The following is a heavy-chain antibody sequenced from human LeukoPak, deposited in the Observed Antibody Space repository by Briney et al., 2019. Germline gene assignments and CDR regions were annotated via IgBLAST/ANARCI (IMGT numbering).Heavy chain of an antibody. CDR2: IIPVFGTT. D-gene: IGHD3-16*01. CDR1: GDTFSRYA. Sequence: SVKVSCTNSGDTFSRYAISWVRQAPGQGLEWMGGIIPVFGTTNYAQKFQGRVTITADESTSTAYMELSSLRSEDTALYYCASQGGYYSDYWGQGTLVTVSS. J-gene: IGHJ4*02. V-gene: IGHV1-69*01. CDR3: ASQGGYYSDY.